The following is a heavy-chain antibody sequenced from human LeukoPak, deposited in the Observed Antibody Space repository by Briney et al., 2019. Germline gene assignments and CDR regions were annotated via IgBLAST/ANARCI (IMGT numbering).Heavy chain of an antibody. D-gene: IGHD1-26*01. CDR1: GFTFTSYW. Sequence: PGGSLRLSCTASGFTFTSYWMIWVRQAPGKGLEWVANIKQDGSEKYYVDSVKGRFTISRDNAKNSLYLQMNSLRADDTAVYYCARDKIVGATLFGYWGQGSLVRVSS. CDR3: ARDKIVGATLFGY. V-gene: IGHV3-7*01. CDR2: IKQDGSEK. J-gene: IGHJ4*02.